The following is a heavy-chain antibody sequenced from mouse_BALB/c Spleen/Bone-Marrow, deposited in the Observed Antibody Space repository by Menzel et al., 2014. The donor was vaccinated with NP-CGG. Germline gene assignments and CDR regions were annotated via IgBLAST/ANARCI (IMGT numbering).Heavy chain of an antibody. CDR3: ARWGKGAWFAY. D-gene: IGHD1-3*01. V-gene: IGHV3-1*02. CDR1: DYSITSGYS. Sequence: EVKLVESGPDLVKPSQSLSLTCTVTDYSITSGYSWHWIRQFPGNKLEWMGYIHYSGITNYSPSLKSRISFTRDTSKNQFFLHVNSVTTEDTATYYCARWGKGAWFAYWGQGTLVTVSA. J-gene: IGHJ3*01. CDR2: IHYSGIT.